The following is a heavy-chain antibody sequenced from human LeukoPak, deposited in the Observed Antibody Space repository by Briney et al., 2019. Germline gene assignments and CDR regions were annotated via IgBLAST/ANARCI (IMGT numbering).Heavy chain of an antibody. CDR3: SRDLRGRDDY. CDR2: INTGGSTT. Sequence: GGSLRLSCAASGFTFSSYWMHWVRQAPGKGLVWVSRINTGGSTTDYADSGKGRFTISRDNAKNTLYLQMNSLRAEDTAVYYCSRDLRGRDDYWGQGILVIVSS. V-gene: IGHV3-74*01. CDR1: GFTFSSYW. J-gene: IGHJ4*02. D-gene: IGHD5-24*01.